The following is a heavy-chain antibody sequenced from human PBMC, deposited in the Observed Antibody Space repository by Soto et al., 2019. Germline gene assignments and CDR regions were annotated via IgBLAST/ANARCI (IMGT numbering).Heavy chain of an antibody. Sequence: QVQLQESGPGLVKPSQTLSLTCTVSGGSISSGGYYWSWIRQHPGKGLEWIGYIYYSGSTYYNPSLKSRVTISVDTSKNQFSLKLSSVTAADTAVYYCARGPPDYGDYPNYYYYYGMDVWGQGTTVTVSS. CDR2: IYYSGST. CDR1: GGSISSGGYY. D-gene: IGHD4-17*01. V-gene: IGHV4-31*03. CDR3: ARGPPDYGDYPNYYYYYGMDV. J-gene: IGHJ6*02.